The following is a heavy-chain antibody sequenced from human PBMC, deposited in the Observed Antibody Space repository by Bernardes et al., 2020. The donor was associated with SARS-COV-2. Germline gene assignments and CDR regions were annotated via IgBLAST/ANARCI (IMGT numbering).Heavy chain of an antibody. D-gene: IGHD3-22*01. Sequence: GGSLRLSCATSGITFSTSDMAWVRQAPGKGLEWVSTISAIRNTHYADPVKGRFIISRDDAKNALYLQMNSLRADDTATYYCATELQYDNIYRGQGALVTVSS. V-gene: IGHV3-23*01. CDR2: ISAIRNT. CDR1: GITFSTSD. CDR3: ATELQYDNIY. J-gene: IGHJ4*02.